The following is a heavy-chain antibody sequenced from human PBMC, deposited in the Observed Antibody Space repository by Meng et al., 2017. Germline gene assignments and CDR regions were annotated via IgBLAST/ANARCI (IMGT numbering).Heavy chain of an antibody. D-gene: IGHD3-10*01. J-gene: IGHJ5*02. V-gene: IGHV4-31*11. Sequence: APGPCVVSPSTTLALPCADSGASISSVGYYWSWIRQHPGKGLEWIGYIYYSGRTYYNPSLKSRVTISVDTSKNQFSLKLSSVTAADTAVYYCVTAPITMVRGVIITKWFDPWGQGTLVTVSS. CDR3: VTAPITMVRGVIITKWFDP. CDR1: GASISSVGYY. CDR2: IYYSGRT.